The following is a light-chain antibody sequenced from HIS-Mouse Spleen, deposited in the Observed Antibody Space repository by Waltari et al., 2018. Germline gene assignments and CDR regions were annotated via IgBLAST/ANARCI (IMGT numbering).Light chain of an antibody. CDR1: SSDVGGYNY. CDR2: EVS. CDR3: QVWDSSSDRV. V-gene: IGLV2-14*01. J-gene: IGLJ1*01. Sequence: QSALTQPASVSGSPGQSITISCTGTSSDVGGYNYVSWYQQHPGKAPKLMIYEVSNRPSGVSNRFSGSKSGNTASLTISGLQAEDEADYYCQVWDSSSDRVFGTGTKVTVL.